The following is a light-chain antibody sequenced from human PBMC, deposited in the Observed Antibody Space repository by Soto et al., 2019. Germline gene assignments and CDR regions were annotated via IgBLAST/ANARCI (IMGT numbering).Light chain of an antibody. CDR3: QQRNNWPPIFT. V-gene: IGKV3-11*01. CDR1: QSVSSY. CDR2: DAS. J-gene: IGKJ3*01. Sequence: EIVLTQSPATLSLSPGERATLSCRASQSVSSYLAWYQQKPGQAPRLLIYDASNRATGIPARFSGSGSGTDFTLTISSLEPEAFAFYYCQQRNNWPPIFTFGPGPKVDIK.